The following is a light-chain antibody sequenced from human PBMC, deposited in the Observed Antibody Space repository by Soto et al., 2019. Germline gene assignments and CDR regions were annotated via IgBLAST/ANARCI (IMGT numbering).Light chain of an antibody. J-gene: IGKJ5*01. Sequence: EIVMTQSPATLSVSPGERATLSCRASQSVSSNLAWYQQKPGQAPRLLIYGASIRATGIPARFSGSGSGTEFTLTISSLQSEDFAVYYCQQYNNWLFGQGTRLEIK. CDR2: GAS. CDR3: QQYNNWL. V-gene: IGKV3-15*01. CDR1: QSVSSN.